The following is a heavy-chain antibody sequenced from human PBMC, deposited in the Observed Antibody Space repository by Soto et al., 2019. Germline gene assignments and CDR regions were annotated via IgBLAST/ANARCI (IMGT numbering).Heavy chain of an antibody. V-gene: IGHV1-69*06. CDR2: IIPIFGTA. CDR3: ARPGGEMATISHQSLFDH. Sequence: QVQLVQSGSEVKKPGSSVKVSCKASGGTFNSYAISWVRQAPGQGLEWMGGIIPIFGTANYAQKFQGRFSMTADKSTSTAYMELSSLRSEDTAVYYCARPGGEMATISHQSLFDHWGQGTLVTVSS. D-gene: IGHD5-12*01. CDR1: GGTFNSYA. J-gene: IGHJ4*02.